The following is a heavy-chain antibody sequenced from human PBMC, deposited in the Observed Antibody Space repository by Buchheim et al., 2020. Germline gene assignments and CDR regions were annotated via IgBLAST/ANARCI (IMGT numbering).Heavy chain of an antibody. V-gene: IGHV3-7*01. D-gene: IGHD6-13*01. CDR3: ANAPAAAGIY. J-gene: IGHJ4*02. CDR1: GFTFSTHW. Sequence: EVQLVESGGGLVQPGGSLRLSCAASGFTFSTHWMTWVRQAPGKGLEWLANIKPDGIHKHYVDSVKGRFTISRDHAKNSLSLQMSSLRGEDAAVYYCANAPAAAGIYWGQG. CDR2: IKPDGIHK.